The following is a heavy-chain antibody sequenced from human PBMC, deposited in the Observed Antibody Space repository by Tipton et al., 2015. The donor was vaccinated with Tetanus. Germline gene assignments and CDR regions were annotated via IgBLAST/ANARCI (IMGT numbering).Heavy chain of an antibody. CDR1: GGSVSSESYY. D-gene: IGHD2-2*01. J-gene: IGHJ4*02. V-gene: IGHV4-39*02. CDR2: VFDSGTS. Sequence: TLSLTCTVSGGSVSSESYYWAWIRQTPGKGLEWIGSVFDSGTSYYNPSLKSRVTISVDASKNHFSLRLSSVTAAETAVYYCAEGRRFCSSNSCHEYYFDSWGRGTLATVSS. CDR3: AEGRRFCSSNSCHEYYFDS.